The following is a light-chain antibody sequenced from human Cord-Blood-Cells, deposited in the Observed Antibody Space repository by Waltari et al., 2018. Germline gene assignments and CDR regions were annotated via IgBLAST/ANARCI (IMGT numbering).Light chain of an antibody. V-gene: IGKV1-39*01. CDR2: AAS. J-gene: IGKJ2*01. Sequence: DIQMTQSPSSLSASVGDRVTITCRASQRISSYLNWYQQKPGKAPKLLIDAASSLQSGVPSRFSGSGSETDFTLTISSLQPEDFATYYGQQSYSTLPTFGQGTKLEIK. CDR1: QRISSY. CDR3: QQSYSTLPT.